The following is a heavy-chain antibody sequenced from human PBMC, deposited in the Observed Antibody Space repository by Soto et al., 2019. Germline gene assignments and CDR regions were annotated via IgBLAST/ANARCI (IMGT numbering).Heavy chain of an antibody. D-gene: IGHD4-4*01. CDR1: GDTLSGYY. Sequence: ASVEVSCKASGDTLSGYYMHWVRQENGQGLEWMGWINPNSGGTNYAQKFQGWVTMTRDTSISTAYMELSRLRSDDTAVYYCARGGGNYNLDAFDIWVQGTMVTVSS. CDR3: ARGGGNYNLDAFDI. CDR2: INPNSGGT. J-gene: IGHJ3*02. V-gene: IGHV1-2*04.